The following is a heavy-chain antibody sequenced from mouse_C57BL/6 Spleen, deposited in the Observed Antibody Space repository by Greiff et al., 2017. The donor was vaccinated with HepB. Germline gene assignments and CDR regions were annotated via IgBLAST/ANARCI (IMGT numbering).Heavy chain of an antibody. D-gene: IGHD1-1*01. Sequence: LVESGPELVKPGASVKISCKASGYSFTDYNMNWVKQSNGKSLEWIGVINPNYGTTSYNQKFKGKATLTVDQSSSTAYMQLNSLTSEDSAVYYCARSGLYYGSRGDYAMDYWGQGTSVTVSS. CDR2: INPNYGTT. J-gene: IGHJ4*01. CDR1: GYSFTDYN. CDR3: ARSGLYYGSRGDYAMDY. V-gene: IGHV1-39*01.